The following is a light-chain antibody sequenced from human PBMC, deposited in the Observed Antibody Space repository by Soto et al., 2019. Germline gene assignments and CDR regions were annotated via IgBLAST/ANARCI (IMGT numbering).Light chain of an antibody. V-gene: IGKV1-9*01. CDR2: AAS. CDR3: QQVNNYTLT. Sequence: DIQLTQSPSFLSASVGDRVTITCRASQGISSYLAWYQQKPGKAPRLLIYAASTLQSEVPSRFSGSGSGTEFTLTIKSLQPEDFATYYCQQVNNYTLTFGQGTRLEIK. CDR1: QGISSY. J-gene: IGKJ5*01.